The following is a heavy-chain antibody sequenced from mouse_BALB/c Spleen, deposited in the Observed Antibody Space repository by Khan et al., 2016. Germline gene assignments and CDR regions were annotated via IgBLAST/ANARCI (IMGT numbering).Heavy chain of an antibody. Sequence: EVQLQESGPGLVKPSQSLSLTCSVTGYSITSGYYWNWIRQFPGNNLEWMGYISYDGSNNYNPSLKNRISIARDTSKNQFFLKLNSVTTEDTATYYGATLRRVYALDYWGQGTSVTVSS. D-gene: IGHD1-2*01. CDR3: ATLRRVYALDY. V-gene: IGHV3-6*02. J-gene: IGHJ4*01. CDR2: ISYDGSN. CDR1: GYSITSGYY.